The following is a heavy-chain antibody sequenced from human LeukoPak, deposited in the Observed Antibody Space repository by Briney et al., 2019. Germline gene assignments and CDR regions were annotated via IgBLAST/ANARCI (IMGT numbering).Heavy chain of an antibody. D-gene: IGHD1-26*01. CDR2: INSDGSST. Sequence: PGGSLRLSCAASGFTFSSYWMHWVRQAPGRGLVWVSRINSDGSSTSYADSVKGRFTISRDNAKNTLYLQMNSLRAEDTAVYYCARVKWELLPVDYWGQGTLVTVSS. J-gene: IGHJ4*02. CDR1: GFTFSSYW. CDR3: ARVKWELLPVDY. V-gene: IGHV3-74*01.